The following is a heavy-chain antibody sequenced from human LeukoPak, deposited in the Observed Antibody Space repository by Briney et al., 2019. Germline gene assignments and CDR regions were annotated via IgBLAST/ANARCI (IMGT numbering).Heavy chain of an antibody. CDR1: GFTFSSYW. CDR2: IKQGGSEK. J-gene: IGHJ4*02. V-gene: IGHV3-7*04. D-gene: IGHD5-24*01. Sequence: GGSLRLSCAASGFTFSSYWMSWVRQAPGKGLEWVANIKQGGSEKYYVDSVKGRFTISRDNAKNSLYLQMNSLRAEDTAVYYCARGFRRWLQLSAFDYWGQGTLVTVSS. CDR3: ARGFRRWLQLSAFDY.